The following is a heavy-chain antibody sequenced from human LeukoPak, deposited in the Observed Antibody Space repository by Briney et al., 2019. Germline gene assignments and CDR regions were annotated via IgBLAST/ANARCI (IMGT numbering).Heavy chain of an antibody. CDR2: MNPNSGNT. CDR3: ARGPSGADAYYMDV. CDR1: GYTFTSYD. J-gene: IGHJ6*03. Sequence: ASVKVSCKASGYTFTSYDINWLRQATGQGLEWMGWMNPNSGNTGYAQKFQGRVTMTRNTSISTAYMELSSLRSEDTAVYYCARGPSGADAYYMDVWGKGTTVTVSS. D-gene: IGHD3-10*01. V-gene: IGHV1-8*01.